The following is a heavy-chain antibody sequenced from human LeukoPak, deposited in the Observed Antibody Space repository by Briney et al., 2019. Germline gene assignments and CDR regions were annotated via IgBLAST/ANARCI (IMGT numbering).Heavy chain of an antibody. V-gene: IGHV1-18*01. Sequence: ASVKVSCKASGYTFSSYGITWVRQAPGQGLEWMGWISGYNGNTHYAQKVQGRVTMTTDTSTTTAYMELRSLRSDDTAVYYCGREPSESFIDYWGQGTLVTVSS. CDR1: GYTFSSYG. J-gene: IGHJ4*02. CDR2: ISGYNGNT. D-gene: IGHD6-19*01. CDR3: GREPSESFIDY.